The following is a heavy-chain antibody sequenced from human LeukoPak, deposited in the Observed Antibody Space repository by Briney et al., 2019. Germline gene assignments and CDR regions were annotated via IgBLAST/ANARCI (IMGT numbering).Heavy chain of an antibody. CDR3: AKVLGYYDSSGYYQEGGFDY. CDR2: LSGGGGSP. J-gene: IGHJ4*02. Sequence: GGSLRLSCAASGFPFYEYPMHCVRPAPGKGLEWVSHLSGGGGSPHSVAPVKGRFTISRDNSKNSLYLQMNSLRTEDTALYYCAKVLGYYDSSGYYQEGGFDYWGQGTLVTVSS. D-gene: IGHD3-22*01. CDR1: GFPFYEYP. V-gene: IGHV3-43*02.